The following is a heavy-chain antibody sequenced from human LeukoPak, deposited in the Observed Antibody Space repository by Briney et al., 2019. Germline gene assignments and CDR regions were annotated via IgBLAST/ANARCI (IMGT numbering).Heavy chain of an antibody. CDR2: IKSKTDGGST. Sequence: GGSLRLSCVVSGFTFSNAWMSWVRQAPGKGLEWVGRIKSKTDGGSTYYADSVKGRFTISRDNSKNTLYLQMNSLRAEDTAVYYCAKRTSNRNYFDYWGQGTLVTVSS. J-gene: IGHJ4*02. V-gene: IGHV3-15*01. CDR3: AKRTSNRNYFDY. D-gene: IGHD1-14*01. CDR1: GFTFSNAW.